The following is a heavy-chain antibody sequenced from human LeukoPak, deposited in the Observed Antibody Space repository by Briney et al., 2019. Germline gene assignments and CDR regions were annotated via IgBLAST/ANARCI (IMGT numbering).Heavy chain of an antibody. CDR3: ARVPEVVVAAKYFDY. D-gene: IGHD2-15*01. V-gene: IGHV4-4*02. J-gene: IGHJ4*02. CDR2: IYHSGST. CDR1: GGSISSSNW. Sequence: PSGTLSLTCAVSGGSISSSNWWSWVRQPPGKGLEWIGEIYHSGSTNYNPSLKSRVTISVDKSKNQFSLKLSSVTAADTAVYYCARVPEVVVAAKYFDYRGQGTLVTVSS.